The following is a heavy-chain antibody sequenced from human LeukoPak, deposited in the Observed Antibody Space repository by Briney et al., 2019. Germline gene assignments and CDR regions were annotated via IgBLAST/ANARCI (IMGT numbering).Heavy chain of an antibody. D-gene: IGHD1-26*01. CDR1: GGSISSYY. CDR2: IYTSGST. CDR3: ARAIIAPRQVGDASDS. Sequence: PSETLTLTCTASGGSISSYYWSWIRQPAGKGLEWIGRIYTSGSTNYNPSLKSRVTISVDTSKNQSSLKLSSVTAADTAVYYCARAIIAPRQVGDASDSWGQGTMVTVSS. J-gene: IGHJ3*02. V-gene: IGHV4-4*07.